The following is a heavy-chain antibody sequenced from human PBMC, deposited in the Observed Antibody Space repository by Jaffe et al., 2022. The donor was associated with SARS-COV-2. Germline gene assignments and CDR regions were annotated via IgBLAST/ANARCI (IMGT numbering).Heavy chain of an antibody. Sequence: EAQLVESGGGLVKPGDSLRLSCAASGLTFGSYSMSWVRQAPGKGLEWVSSISYGSGYIYYADSVKGRFTISRDNAKNSLYLQMNSLRAEDTAVYYCARDQGRYCGGGICYGDYYFDYWGQGTLVTVSS. CDR3: ARDQGRYCGGGICYGDYYFDY. CDR2: ISYGSGYI. V-gene: IGHV3-21*01. D-gene: IGHD2-15*01. CDR1: GLTFGSYS. J-gene: IGHJ4*02.